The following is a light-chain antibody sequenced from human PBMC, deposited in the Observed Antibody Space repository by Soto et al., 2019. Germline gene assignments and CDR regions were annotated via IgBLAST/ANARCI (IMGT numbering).Light chain of an antibody. CDR3: QSYDSSLSGFYV. Sequence: QAVVTQPPSVSGAPGQRVTISCTGSSSNIGAGYDVHWYQQLPGTAPKLLIYGNSNRPSGVPDRFSGSKSGTSASLAITVLQAEDEADYYCQSYDSSLSGFYVFGTGTKLTVL. CDR1: SSNIGAGYD. CDR2: GNS. J-gene: IGLJ1*01. V-gene: IGLV1-40*01.